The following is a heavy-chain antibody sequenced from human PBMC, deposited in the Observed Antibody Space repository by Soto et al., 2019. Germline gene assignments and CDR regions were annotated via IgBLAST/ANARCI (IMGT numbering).Heavy chain of an antibody. V-gene: IGHV1-18*01. Sequence: ASVKVSCKASGYTFTSYGISWVRQAPGQGLEWMGWISAYNGSTNYAQKLQGRVTMTTDTSTSTAYMELRSLRSDDTAVYYCARVSASAAAGPFYFDYWGQGTLVTVSS. CDR2: ISAYNGST. J-gene: IGHJ4*02. CDR1: GYTFTSYG. CDR3: ARVSASAAAGPFYFDY. D-gene: IGHD6-13*01.